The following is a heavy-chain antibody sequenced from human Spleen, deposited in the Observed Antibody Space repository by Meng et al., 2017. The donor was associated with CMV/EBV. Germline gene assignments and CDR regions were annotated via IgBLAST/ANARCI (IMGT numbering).Heavy chain of an antibody. CDR1: GFTFSSYS. V-gene: IGHV3-53*05. Sequence: GGSLRLSCAASGFTFSSYSMNWVRQAPGKGLEWVSVIYSGGHRYYAGSVKGRFTISRDNSKNTLHLQMSSLRSEDTAVYYCARAPSRRQVVPAAIKRNWFDPWGQGTLVTVSS. CDR3: ARAPSRRQVVPAAIKRNWFDP. CDR2: IYSGGHR. J-gene: IGHJ5*02. D-gene: IGHD2-2*01.